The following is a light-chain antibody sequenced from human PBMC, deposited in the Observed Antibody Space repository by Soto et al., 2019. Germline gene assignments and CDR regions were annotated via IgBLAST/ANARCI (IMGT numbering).Light chain of an antibody. CDR1: SSDIGGYDS. Sequence: QSALTQPASVSGSPGQSITISCTGTSSDIGGYDSVSWYQQHPGKAPNLMIYEVNNRPSGVSNRFSGSKSGNTASLTISGLQADDEADYYCNSYTSSSPVVVFGGGTKLTVL. CDR2: EVN. CDR3: NSYTSSSPVVV. V-gene: IGLV2-14*01. J-gene: IGLJ2*01.